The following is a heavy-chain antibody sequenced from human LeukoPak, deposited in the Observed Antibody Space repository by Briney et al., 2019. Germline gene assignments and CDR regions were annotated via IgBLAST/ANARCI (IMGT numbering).Heavy chain of an antibody. CDR1: GYSFSSCW. Sequence: GESLKISCKGSGYSFSSCWIGWVRQMPGKGLEWMGIIYPRDSDTRYSPSFRGQVTISVDKSINSAYLQWSSLKASDTAMYYCARARYCSGGSCYAEYWGQGTLVTVSS. CDR2: IYPRDSDT. CDR3: ARARYCSGGSCYAEY. D-gene: IGHD2-15*01. J-gene: IGHJ4*02. V-gene: IGHV5-51*01.